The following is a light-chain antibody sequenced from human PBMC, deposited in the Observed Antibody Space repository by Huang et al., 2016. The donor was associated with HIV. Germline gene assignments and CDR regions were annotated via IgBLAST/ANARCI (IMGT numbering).Light chain of an antibody. V-gene: IGKV3-20*01. CDR1: QSLSHSF. CDR2: AAS. J-gene: IGKJ2*01. Sequence: EVLLTQSPCTLSSSPGERVTVSCGASQSLSHSFIAWYQQRPGQAPRLLIYAASTRASGIPDRFSGIGSWTDFTLTINRLEPSDFAVYYCHQYGTSPYTFGQGTNLDVK. CDR3: HQYGTSPYT.